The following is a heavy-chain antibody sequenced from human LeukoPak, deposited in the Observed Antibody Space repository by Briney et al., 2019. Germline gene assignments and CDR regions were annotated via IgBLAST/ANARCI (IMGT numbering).Heavy chain of an antibody. D-gene: IGHD3-22*01. J-gene: IGHJ6*02. Sequence: SETLSLTCTVSGGSFTDYFWTWLRQSPGQGQEWIGEINDYTGDTTYNPSLNSRVSIFLENPNNQYSLALRSVTAADTAVYYCAKGRIAKIVVVHSFSYGMDVWGQGTTVTVSS. CDR1: GGSFTDYF. V-gene: IGHV4-34*01. CDR3: AKGRIAKIVVVHSFSYGMDV. CDR2: INDYTGDT.